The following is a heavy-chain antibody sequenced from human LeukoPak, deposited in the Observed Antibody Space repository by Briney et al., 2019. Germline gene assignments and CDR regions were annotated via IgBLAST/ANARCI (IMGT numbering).Heavy chain of an antibody. CDR1: GFTFSSYS. CDR3: ARDLRDSYGFFAFDY. Sequence: GGSLRLSCAASGFTFSSYSMSWVRQAPGKGLEGVSSISSSSTYVYYADSVKGRFTISRDNAKISLYLQMHSLGAEDTAVYYCARDLRDSYGFFAFDYWGQGTLVTVSS. J-gene: IGHJ4*02. CDR2: ISSSSTYV. D-gene: IGHD5-18*01. V-gene: IGHV3-21*01.